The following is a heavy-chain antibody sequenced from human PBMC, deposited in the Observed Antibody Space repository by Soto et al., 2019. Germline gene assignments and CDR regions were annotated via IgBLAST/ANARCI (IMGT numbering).Heavy chain of an antibody. D-gene: IGHD3-16*01. CDR3: VQKLCVSGLGRERGNYCDP. J-gene: IGHJ5*02. Sequence: QITLKESGPTLVRPTQTLTLTCTFPGFSLSPTGVGVGWIRQPPGKALEWLALIYRDDDKRYSPSQKSSLTITKETSKNEVILTMTNMDPVDTATYYGVQKLCVSGLGRERGNYCDPWGQGTLVTVSS. V-gene: IGHV2-5*02. CDR2: IYRDDDK. CDR1: GFSLSPTGVG.